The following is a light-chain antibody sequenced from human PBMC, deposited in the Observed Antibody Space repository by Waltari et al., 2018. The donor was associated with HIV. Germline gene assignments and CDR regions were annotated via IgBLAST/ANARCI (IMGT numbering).Light chain of an antibody. J-gene: IGLJ1*01. CDR2: ENN. CDR1: GPNIGTNY. V-gene: IGLV1-51*01. Sequence: QPVLTQPPSVSASPGQHVTVSSSGRGPNIGTNYIPWYHQFPGKAPRLLFSENNRRASGTPGRFSASKSGPTATLDITGLQIGDEADYYCGTKDDNIILGLFGTGTWVTVL. CDR3: GTKDDNIILGL.